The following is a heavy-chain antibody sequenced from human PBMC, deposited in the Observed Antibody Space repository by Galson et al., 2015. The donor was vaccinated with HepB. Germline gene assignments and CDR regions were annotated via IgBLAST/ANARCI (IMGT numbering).Heavy chain of an antibody. Sequence: SLRLSCAASGFTFGDYAMSWVRQAPGKGLEWVGFIRSKAYGGTTEYAASVKGRFTISRDDSKSIAYLQMNSLKTEDTAVYYCTRDVSVGAFDIWGQGTMVTVSS. CDR1: GFTFGDYA. CDR2: IRSKAYGGTT. V-gene: IGHV3-49*04. J-gene: IGHJ3*02. CDR3: TRDVSVGAFDI.